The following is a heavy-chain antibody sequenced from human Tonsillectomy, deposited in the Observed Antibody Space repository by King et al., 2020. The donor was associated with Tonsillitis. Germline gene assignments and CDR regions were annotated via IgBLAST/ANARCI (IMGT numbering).Heavy chain of an antibody. CDR1: GLTFRNYA. J-gene: IGHJ5*02. V-gene: IGHV3-23*04. CDR3: AKQLVGAIAGNS. D-gene: IGHD1-26*01. Sequence: VQLVESGGGLVQPGGSLRLSCAVSGLTFRNYAMNWVRQAPGKGPEWVSSISETGDTTDYADSVKGRFTISRDNSTNMLYLQMNSLRAEDTAVYYCAKQLVGAIAGNSWGQGSLVTVSS. CDR2: ISETGDTT.